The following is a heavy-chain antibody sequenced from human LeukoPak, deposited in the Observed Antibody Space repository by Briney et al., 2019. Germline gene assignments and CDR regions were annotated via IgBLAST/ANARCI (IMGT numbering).Heavy chain of an antibody. J-gene: IGHJ4*02. CDR2: ISYDGSNK. CDR1: GFTFSSYA. CDR3: AKGRDIVVVPAWDY. Sequence: GRSLRLSCAASGFTFSSYAMHWVRQAPGKGLEWVAVISYDGSNKYYADSVKGRFTISRDNSKNTLYLQMNSLRAEDTAVYYCAKGRDIVVVPAWDYWGQGTLVTVSS. D-gene: IGHD2-2*01. V-gene: IGHV3-30*04.